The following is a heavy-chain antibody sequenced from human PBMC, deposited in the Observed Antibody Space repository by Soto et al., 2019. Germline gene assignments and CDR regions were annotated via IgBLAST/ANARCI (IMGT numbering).Heavy chain of an antibody. V-gene: IGHV1-3*01. CDR2: INGGNGNT. D-gene: IGHD3-3*01. J-gene: IGHJ4*02. CDR3: ARGGGDFGVAFNDY. Sequence: ASVKVSCKGSGYTLTSYVMHWVRQAPGQRLEWMGWINGGNGNTKYSQRFQGRVTITSDTSASTVYMELSSLKSEDTAVYYCARGGGDFGVAFNDYWGQGALVTAPQ. CDR1: GYTLTSYV.